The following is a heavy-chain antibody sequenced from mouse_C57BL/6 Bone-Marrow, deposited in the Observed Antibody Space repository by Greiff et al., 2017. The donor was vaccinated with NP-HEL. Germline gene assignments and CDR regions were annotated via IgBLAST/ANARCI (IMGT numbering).Heavy chain of an antibody. CDR1: GYTFTDHT. CDR3: AIVYYGDDGDFDY. CDR2: IYPRDGST. Sequence: QVQLKESDAELVKPGASVKISCKVSGYTFTDHTIHWMKQRPEQGLEWIGYIYPRDGSTKYNEKFKSKATLTADKSSSTAYMQLNSLTSEYSAVYFCAIVYYGDDGDFDYWGQGTTLTVSS. V-gene: IGHV1-78*01. D-gene: IGHD2-2*01. J-gene: IGHJ2*01.